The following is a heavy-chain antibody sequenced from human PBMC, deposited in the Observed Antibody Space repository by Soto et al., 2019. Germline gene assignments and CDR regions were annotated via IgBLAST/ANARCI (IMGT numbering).Heavy chain of an antibody. Sequence: ASVKVSCKASGYTFTSYYMHWVRQAPGQGLEWMGIINPSGGSTSYAQKFQGRVTMTRDTSTSTVYMELSSLRSEDTAVYYCATPTYCSSTSCYGAFDYWGQGTLVTVSS. J-gene: IGHJ4*02. D-gene: IGHD2-2*01. V-gene: IGHV1-46*01. CDR3: ATPTYCSSTSCYGAFDY. CDR2: INPSGGST. CDR1: GYTFTSYY.